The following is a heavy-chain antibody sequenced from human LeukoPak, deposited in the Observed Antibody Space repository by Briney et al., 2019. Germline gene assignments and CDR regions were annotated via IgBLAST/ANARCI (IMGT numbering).Heavy chain of an antibody. V-gene: IGHV3-74*01. CDR3: TRRVDATRWYHP. Sequence: PGGSLRLSCAASGFSFSTYWMHWVRQAPGEGLLWVSRINGDGSTTNYADSVKGRFTISRDNAKNTLYLQMNSLRAEDTAVYYCTRRVDATRWYHPWGQGTLVTVSS. CDR1: GFSFSTYW. D-gene: IGHD2-15*01. CDR2: INGDGSTT. J-gene: IGHJ5*02.